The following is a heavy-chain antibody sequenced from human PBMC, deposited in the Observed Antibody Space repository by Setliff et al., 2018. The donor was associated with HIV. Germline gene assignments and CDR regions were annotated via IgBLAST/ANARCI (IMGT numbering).Heavy chain of an antibody. CDR1: GYTFTNSD. CDR3: ARGHLDYNYWEDILGNWFDP. J-gene: IGHJ5*02. D-gene: IGHD3-9*01. CDR2: MNPKSGNT. Sequence: VASVKVSCKASGYTFTNSDINWVRQAPGQGLEWMGWMNPKSGNTGYAQKFQGRVTMTSNTFIGTAYMELSSLTSEDTAVYYCARGHLDYNYWEDILGNWFDPWGQGTLVTVS. V-gene: IGHV1-8*02.